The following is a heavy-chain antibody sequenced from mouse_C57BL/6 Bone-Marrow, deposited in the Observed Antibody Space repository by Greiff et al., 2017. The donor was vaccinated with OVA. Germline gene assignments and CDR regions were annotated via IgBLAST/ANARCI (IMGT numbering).Heavy chain of an antibody. J-gene: IGHJ2*01. CDR2: ISYDGSN. CDR3: ARDYPYYYGSSYYYFDY. D-gene: IGHD1-1*01. V-gene: IGHV3-6*01. Sequence: EVKLQESGPGLVKPSQSLSLTCSVTGYSITSGYYWNWIRQFPGYKLEWMGYISYDGSNNYNPSLKNRISITRDTSKNQFFLKLNSVTTEDTATYYCARDYPYYYGSSYYYFDYWGQGTTLTVSS. CDR1: GYSITSGYY.